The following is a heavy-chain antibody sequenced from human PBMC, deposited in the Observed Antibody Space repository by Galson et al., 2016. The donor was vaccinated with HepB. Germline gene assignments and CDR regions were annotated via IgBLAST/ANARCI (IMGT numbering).Heavy chain of an antibody. V-gene: IGHV3-53*01. CDR3: ARVRCISPTCHDFDC. CDR1: GFIVSDNY. J-gene: IGHJ4*02. D-gene: IGHD2-2*01. CDR2: IYSGGKT. Sequence: SLRLSCAGSGFIVSDNYMSWVRQAPGKGLEWVSVIYSGGKTYFADSVKGRFSISRDNAKNTLFLHMNSLRAEDTAVYYCARVRCISPTCHDFDCWGQGTLVTVSS.